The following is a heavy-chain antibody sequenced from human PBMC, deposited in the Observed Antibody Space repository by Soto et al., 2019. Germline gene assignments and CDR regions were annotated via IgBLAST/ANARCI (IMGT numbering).Heavy chain of an antibody. CDR2: ISNSGTYV. J-gene: IGHJ4*02. CDR1: GFIFGTYT. D-gene: IGHD6-19*01. Sequence: GGSLRLSCAASGFIFGTYTMNWVRQAPGKGLEWVSSISNSGTYVTYADTVKGRFTISRDNDKNSLFLKMNSLRADDTAVYYCATARAQWLEGSRADYWGQGTLVTVSS. V-gene: IGHV3-21*06. CDR3: ATARAQWLEGSRADY.